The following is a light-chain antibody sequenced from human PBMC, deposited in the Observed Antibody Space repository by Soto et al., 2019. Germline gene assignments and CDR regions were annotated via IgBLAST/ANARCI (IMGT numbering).Light chain of an antibody. Sequence: QSALTQPRSVSGSPGQSVTISCTGTSSDVGGYNYVSWYQQRPGKAPKLMIYDVSKWPSGVPDRFSGSKSGNTASLTISGLQADDEADYYCCSYAGSYTVVFGGGTKLTVL. CDR2: DVS. CDR1: SSDVGGYNY. V-gene: IGLV2-11*01. CDR3: CSYAGSYTVV. J-gene: IGLJ2*01.